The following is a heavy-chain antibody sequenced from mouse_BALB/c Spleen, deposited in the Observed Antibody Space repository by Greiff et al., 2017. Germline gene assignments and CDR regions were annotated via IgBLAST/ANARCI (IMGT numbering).Heavy chain of an antibody. CDR1: GYTFTDYE. CDR2: IDPETGGT. J-gene: IGHJ2*01. Sequence: VQLQESGAELVRPGASVTLSCKASGYTFTDYEMHWVKQTPVHGLEWIGAIDPETGGTAYNQKFKGKATLTADKSSSTAYMELRSLTSEDSAVYYCTRYYGYDGDYWGQGTTLTVSS. V-gene: IGHV1-15*01. CDR3: TRYYGYDGDY. D-gene: IGHD2-2*01.